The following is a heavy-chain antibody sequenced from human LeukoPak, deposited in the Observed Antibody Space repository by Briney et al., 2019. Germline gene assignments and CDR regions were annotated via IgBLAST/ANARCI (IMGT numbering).Heavy chain of an antibody. V-gene: IGHV3-23*01. CDR3: ARRAGAYSHPYDY. J-gene: IGHJ4*02. D-gene: IGHD4/OR15-4a*01. CDR2: IFPSGGEI. CDR1: GFTFSTFA. Sequence: GGSLRLSCAASGFTFSTFAMIWVRQPPGKGLEWVSSIFPSGGEIHYADSVRGRFTISRDNSKSTLSLQMISLRAEDTAVYYCARRAGAYSHPYDYWGQGTLVTVSS.